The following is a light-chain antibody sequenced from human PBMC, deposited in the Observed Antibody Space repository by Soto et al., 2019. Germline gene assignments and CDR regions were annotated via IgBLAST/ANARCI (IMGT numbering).Light chain of an antibody. Sequence: ESVLTQSPATLSLSPGERATLSCRASQSVSRYLAWYQQKPGQAPRLLIYDASNRATGIPARFSGSGSGTDFTLTISSLEPEDFAVYYCQQYGSSPPSSTFGQGTRLEI. CDR2: DAS. V-gene: IGKV3-11*01. CDR1: QSVSRY. J-gene: IGKJ5*01. CDR3: QQYGSSPPSST.